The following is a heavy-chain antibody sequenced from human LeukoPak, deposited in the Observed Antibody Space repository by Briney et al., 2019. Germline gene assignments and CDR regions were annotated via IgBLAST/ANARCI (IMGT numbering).Heavy chain of an antibody. V-gene: IGHV4-59*01. D-gene: IGHD5-18*01. CDR3: ARLNSYGPNYYYGMDV. Sequence: SETLSLTCTVSGGSISSYYWSWIRQPPGKGLEWIGHIYYSGSTNYNPSLKSRVTISVDTSKNQFSLKLSSVTAADTAVYYCARLNSYGPNYYYGMDVWGQGTTVTVSS. CDR1: GGSISSYY. J-gene: IGHJ6*02. CDR2: IYYSGST.